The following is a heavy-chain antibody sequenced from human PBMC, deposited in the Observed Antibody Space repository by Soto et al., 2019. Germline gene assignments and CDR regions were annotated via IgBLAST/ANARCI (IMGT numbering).Heavy chain of an antibody. V-gene: IGHV3-23*01. D-gene: IGHD3-9*01. J-gene: IGHJ6*02. Sequence: EVQLLESGGGSVQPGGALRLSCVASGFTFSTYAMSWVRQAPGKGLEWVSGIGGLSGGTDYADSVKGRLTISRDNSKNTLYLQMNSQRAEDTAVYFCAKVSILTESYHYYAMDVWGQGTTVTVSS. CDR2: IGGLSGGT. CDR1: GFTFSTYA. CDR3: AKVSILTESYHYYAMDV.